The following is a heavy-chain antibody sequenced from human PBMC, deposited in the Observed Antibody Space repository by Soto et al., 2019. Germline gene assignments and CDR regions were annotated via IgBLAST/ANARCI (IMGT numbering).Heavy chain of an antibody. V-gene: IGHV1-3*01. J-gene: IGHJ5*02. CDR3: VRRQGSATGIDWFDP. D-gene: IGHD6-13*01. CDR1: GYTFTSYR. Sequence: ASLKVACKASGYTFTSYRILWVGQAPGQRLEWMGWINAANGDKKYSPKFQGRVTITRDTSASTAYMELSSLRSEDTAVYYCVRRQGSATGIDWFDPWGQGTLVTVSS. CDR2: INAANGDK.